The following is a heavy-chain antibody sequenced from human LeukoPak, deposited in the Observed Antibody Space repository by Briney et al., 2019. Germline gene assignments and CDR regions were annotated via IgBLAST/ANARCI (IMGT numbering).Heavy chain of an antibody. D-gene: IGHD2-2*02. V-gene: IGHV1-18*01. Sequence: GASVKVSCKASGYTFTSYGISWVRQAPGQGLEWMGWISAYNGNTNYAQKLQGRVTMTTDTSTSTAYMELRSLRSDDTAVYYCARAYCSSTSCHRGLIDYWGQGTLVTVSS. CDR1: GYTFTSYG. CDR2: ISAYNGNT. CDR3: ARAYCSSTSCHRGLIDY. J-gene: IGHJ4*02.